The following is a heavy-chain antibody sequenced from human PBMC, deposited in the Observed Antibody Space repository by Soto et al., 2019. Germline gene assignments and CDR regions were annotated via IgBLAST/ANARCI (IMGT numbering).Heavy chain of an antibody. D-gene: IGHD2-15*01. CDR3: ARSMAISNGGIPALFDY. J-gene: IGHJ4*02. CDR2: ISYDGSNK. Sequence: QVQLVESGGGVVQPGRSLRLSCAASGFTFSSYAMHWVRQAPGKGLEWVAVISYDGSNKYYADSVKGRFTISRDNSKNKLYLQMNSLRSEDTAVYYCARSMAISNGGIPALFDYWGQGTLVTVSS. CDR1: GFTFSSYA. V-gene: IGHV3-30-3*01.